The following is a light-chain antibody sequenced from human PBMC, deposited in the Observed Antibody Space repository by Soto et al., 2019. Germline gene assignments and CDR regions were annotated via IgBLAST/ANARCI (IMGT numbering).Light chain of an antibody. CDR3: TSYSRYRVLV. V-gene: IGLV2-14*01. Sequence: QSALTQPASVSGSLGQSITISCTGTSSDIGGYKYVSWYQQHPGKAPKLIIFEVSNRPSGVSDRFSGSNSGNTASLTISVLQAEDEADYYCTSYSRYRVLVFGGGTKVTVL. J-gene: IGLJ3*02. CDR1: SSDIGGYKY. CDR2: EVS.